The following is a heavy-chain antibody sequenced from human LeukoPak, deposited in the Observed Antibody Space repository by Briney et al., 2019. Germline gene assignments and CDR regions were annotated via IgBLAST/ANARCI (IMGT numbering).Heavy chain of an antibody. D-gene: IGHD3-10*01. CDR3: ANYRSRFGESNPQYFDY. Sequence: GGSLRLSCAASAFTFSSYAMSWVRQAPGKGLEWVSAISRSGGSTYYADSVKGRFTISRDNSKNTLYLQMNSLRAEDTAVYYCANYRSRFGESNPQYFDYWGQGTLVTVSS. CDR1: AFTFSSYA. J-gene: IGHJ4*02. V-gene: IGHV3-23*01. CDR2: ISRSGGST.